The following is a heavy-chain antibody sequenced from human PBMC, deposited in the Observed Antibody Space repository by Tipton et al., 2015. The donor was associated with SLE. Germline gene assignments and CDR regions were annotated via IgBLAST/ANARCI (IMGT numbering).Heavy chain of an antibody. CDR2: IYHSGST. D-gene: IGHD2-15*01. V-gene: IGHV4-38-2*02. J-gene: IGHJ4*02. CDR3: ARELPYFDY. CDR1: GYSISSGYY. Sequence: TLSLTCAVSGYSISSGYYWGWIRQPPGKGLEWIGSIYHSGSTYYNPSLKSRVTISVDTSKNQFSLKLSSVTAADTAVYYCARELPYFDYWGQGTLVTVSS.